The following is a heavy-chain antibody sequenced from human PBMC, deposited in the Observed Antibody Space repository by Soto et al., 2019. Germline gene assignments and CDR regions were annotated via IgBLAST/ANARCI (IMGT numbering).Heavy chain of an antibody. V-gene: IGHV4-39*01. J-gene: IGHJ6*02. Sequence: QLQLQESGPGLVKPSETLSLTCTVSGGSISSSSYYWGWIRQPPGKGLEWIGSIYYSGSTYYNPSLKSRVTISVDTSKNQFSLKLSSVTAADTAVYYCARLPLVPAAMRGYYYYYGMDVWGQGTTVTVSS. CDR3: ARLPLVPAAMRGYYYYYGMDV. CDR2: IYYSGST. D-gene: IGHD2-2*01. CDR1: GGSISSSSYY.